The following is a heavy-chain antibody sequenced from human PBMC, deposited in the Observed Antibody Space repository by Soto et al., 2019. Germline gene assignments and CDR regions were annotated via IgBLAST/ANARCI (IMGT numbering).Heavy chain of an antibody. Sequence: EVQLLESGGGLVQPGGSLRLSCAASGFTFSSYAMSWVRQAPGKGLEWVSAISGSGGSTYYADSVKGRFTISRDNSKNTLYLQMSGLRAEETAVYYCARGQGLYCYHGMDVWGQGTMVTVSS. CDR2: ISGSGGST. CDR3: ARGQGLYCYHGMDV. V-gene: IGHV3-23*01. J-gene: IGHJ6*02. D-gene: IGHD3-10*01. CDR1: GFTFSSYA.